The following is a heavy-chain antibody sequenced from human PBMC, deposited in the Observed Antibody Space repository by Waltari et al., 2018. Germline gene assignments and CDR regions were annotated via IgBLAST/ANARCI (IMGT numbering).Heavy chain of an antibody. CDR3: ARGYYDSSGPDY. V-gene: IGHV1-8*01. CDR1: GYTFTSYD. Sequence: QVQLVQSGAEVKKPGASVKVSCKASGYTFTSYDINWVRQATGPGLEWMGWMNPNSGNTGDAQKFQGRVTMNRDTSISTAYMELSSLRSEDTAVYYCARGYYDSSGPDYWGQGTLVTVSS. D-gene: IGHD3-22*01. CDR2: MNPNSGNT. J-gene: IGHJ4*02.